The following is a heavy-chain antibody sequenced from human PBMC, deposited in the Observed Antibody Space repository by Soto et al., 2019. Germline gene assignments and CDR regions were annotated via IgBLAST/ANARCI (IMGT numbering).Heavy chain of an antibody. J-gene: IGHJ6*02. CDR1: GFTFSSYG. V-gene: IGHV3-30*03. CDR3: AVSHYDFWSGYHYYYYGMDV. CDR2: ISYDGSNK. Sequence: LRLSCAASGFTFSSYGMHWVRQAPGKGLEWVAVISYDGSNKYYADSVKGRFTISRDNSKNTLYLQMNSLRAEDTAVYYCAVSHYDFWSGYHYYYYGMDVWGQGTTVTVSS. D-gene: IGHD3-3*01.